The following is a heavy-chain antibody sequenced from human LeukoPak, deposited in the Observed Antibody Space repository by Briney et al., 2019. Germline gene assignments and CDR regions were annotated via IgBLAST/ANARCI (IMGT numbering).Heavy chain of an antibody. CDR2: IIPIFGTA. CDR3: ARAEFGYSYGSFDY. V-gene: IGHV1-69*05. Sequence: GASVKVSCKASGGTFSSYAISWVRQAPGQGLEWMGGIIPIFGTANYAQKFQGRVTITTGESTSTAYMELSSLRSEDTAVYYCARAEFGYSYGSFDYWGQGTLVTVSS. CDR1: GGTFSSYA. D-gene: IGHD5-18*01. J-gene: IGHJ4*02.